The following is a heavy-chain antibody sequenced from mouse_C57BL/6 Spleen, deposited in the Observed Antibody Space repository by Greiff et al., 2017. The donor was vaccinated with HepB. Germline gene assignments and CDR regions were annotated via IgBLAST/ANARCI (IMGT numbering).Heavy chain of an antibody. CDR3: TRGRDYPYYYAMDY. CDR1: GYTFTDYE. CDR2: IDPETGGT. J-gene: IGHJ4*01. Sequence: VQVVESGAELVRPGASVTLSCKASGYTFTDYEMHWVKQTPVHGLEWIGAIDPETGGTAYNQKFKGKAILTADKSSSTAYMELRSLTSEDSAVYYCTRGRDYPYYYAMDYWGQGTSVTVSS. V-gene: IGHV1-15*01. D-gene: IGHD2-4*01.